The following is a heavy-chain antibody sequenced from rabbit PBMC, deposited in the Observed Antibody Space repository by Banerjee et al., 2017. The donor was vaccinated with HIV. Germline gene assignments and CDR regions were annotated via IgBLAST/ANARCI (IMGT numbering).Heavy chain of an antibody. CDR3: ARAGYSGWGYDL. Sequence: QEQLKESGGGLVQPGGSLKLSCKASGFDFSSNSMCWVRQAPGKGLEWIACIVNSDGSTWYASWAKGRFTISKTSSTTVTLQMTSLTVADTATYFCARAGYSGWGYDLWGPGTLVTVS. D-gene: IGHD7-1*01. CDR1: GFDFSSNS. CDR2: IVNSDGST. J-gene: IGHJ4*01. V-gene: IGHV1S47*01.